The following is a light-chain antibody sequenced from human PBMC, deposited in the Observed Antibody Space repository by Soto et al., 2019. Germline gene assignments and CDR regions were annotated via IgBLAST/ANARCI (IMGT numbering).Light chain of an antibody. CDR1: SSDVGAYNY. V-gene: IGLV2-8*01. J-gene: IGLJ2*01. CDR3: SSYGGGDTFHVI. CDR2: DDS. Sequence: QSALTQPPSASGSPGQSVTISCTGTSSDVGAYNYVSWYQQYTGKAPKLMIYDDSKRPSGVPDRFSGSKSGNTASLTVPGLRADDEAVYYCSSYGGGDTFHVIFGGGTKLTVL.